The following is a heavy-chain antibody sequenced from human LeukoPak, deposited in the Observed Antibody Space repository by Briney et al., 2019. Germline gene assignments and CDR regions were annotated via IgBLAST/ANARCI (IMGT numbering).Heavy chain of an antibody. V-gene: IGHV4-59*01. CDR2: IYYSGST. Sequence: SETLSLTCTVSGGSISSYYWSWIRQPPGKGLEWIGYIYYSGSTNYNPSLKSRVTISVDTSKNQFSLKLSSVTAADTAVYYCARVVGSGAWFDPWGQGTVVTVSS. J-gene: IGHJ5*02. CDR1: GGSISSYY. D-gene: IGHD3-10*01. CDR3: ARVVGSGAWFDP.